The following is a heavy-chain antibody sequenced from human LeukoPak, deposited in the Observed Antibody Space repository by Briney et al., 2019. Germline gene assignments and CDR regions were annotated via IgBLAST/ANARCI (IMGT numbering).Heavy chain of an antibody. V-gene: IGHV3-21*01. D-gene: IGHD6-13*01. CDR3: ARGHHSSSWYLDWFDP. CDR1: GFTFSSYS. CDR2: ISSSSSYI. Sequence: GGSLRLSCAASGFTFSSYSMNWVRQAPGKGLEWVSSISSSSSYIYYADSVEGRFTISRDNAKNSLYLQMNSLRAEDTAVYYCARGHHSSSWYLDWFDPWGQGTLVTVSS. J-gene: IGHJ5*02.